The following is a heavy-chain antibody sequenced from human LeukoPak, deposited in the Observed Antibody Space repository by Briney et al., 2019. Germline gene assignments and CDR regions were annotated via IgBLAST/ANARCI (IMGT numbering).Heavy chain of an antibody. CDR3: AKGGYYGSGELDY. CDR1: GFTFSSYA. J-gene: IGHJ4*02. D-gene: IGHD3-10*01. V-gene: IGHV3-23*01. Sequence: GGSLRLSCAASGFTFSSYAMSWVRQVPGKGLEWVAAISSSDPGTYHADSVKGRFTISRDNSKNTLYLQMNSLRPEDTAVYYCAKGGYYGSGELDYWGQGTLVTVSS. CDR2: ISSSDPGT.